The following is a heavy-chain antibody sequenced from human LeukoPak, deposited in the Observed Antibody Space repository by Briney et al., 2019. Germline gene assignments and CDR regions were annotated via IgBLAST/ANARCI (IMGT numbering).Heavy chain of an antibody. CDR1: GGSFSGYY. Sequence: SETLSLTCAVYGGSFSGYYWSWIRQPPGKGLEWIGEINHSGSTNYNPSLKSRVTISVDTSKNQFSLKLSSVTAADTAVYYCARRQIYDYWGQGPLVTVSS. CDR3: ARRQIYDY. V-gene: IGHV4-34*01. J-gene: IGHJ4*02. CDR2: INHSGST.